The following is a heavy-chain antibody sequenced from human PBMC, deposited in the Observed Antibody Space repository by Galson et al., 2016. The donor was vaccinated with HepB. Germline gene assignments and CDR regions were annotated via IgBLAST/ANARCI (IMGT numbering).Heavy chain of an antibody. CDR2: IKSKTDAGTT. J-gene: IGHJ6*02. V-gene: IGHV3-15*07. D-gene: IGHD2-8*02. Sequence: SLRLSCAASGFAINNAWVNWVRQAPGKGLEWVGRIKSKTDAGTTDYAAPVKGRFTFSRDDSKNTVYLQMNSLKTEDTAVYYCSTGGIVLVSIYYYYGMDIWGQGTTVSVSS. CDR1: GFAINNAW. CDR3: STGGIVLVSIYYYYGMDI.